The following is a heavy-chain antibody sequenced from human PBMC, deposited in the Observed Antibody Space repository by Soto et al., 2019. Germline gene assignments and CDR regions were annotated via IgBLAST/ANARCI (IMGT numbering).Heavy chain of an antibody. V-gene: IGHV3-30*18. J-gene: IGHJ4*02. CDR2: ISYDGINK. Sequence: QVQLVESGGGVVQPGRSLRLSCAASGFTFSSYRMHWVRQAPGKGREWVAIISYDGINKYYANSVKGRFTISRDNSKNTLYLQMNSLRAEDTAVYYCAKSMYNWNDGFFDYWGQGTLVTVSS. D-gene: IGHD1-1*01. CDR1: GFTFSSYR. CDR3: AKSMYNWNDGFFDY.